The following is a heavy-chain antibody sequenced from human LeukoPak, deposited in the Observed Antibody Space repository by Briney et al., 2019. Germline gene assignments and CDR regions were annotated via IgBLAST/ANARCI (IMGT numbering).Heavy chain of an antibody. Sequence: ASVKVSCEASGGTFSSYAISWVRQAPGQGLEWMGGIIPIFGTANYAQKFQGRVTITADESTSTAYMELSSLRSEDTAVYYCARDQTSRYYDSSGYYAFDIWGQGTMVTVSS. CDR2: IIPIFGTA. CDR3: ARDQTSRYYDSSGYYAFDI. CDR1: GGTFSSYA. V-gene: IGHV1-69*13. D-gene: IGHD3-22*01. J-gene: IGHJ3*02.